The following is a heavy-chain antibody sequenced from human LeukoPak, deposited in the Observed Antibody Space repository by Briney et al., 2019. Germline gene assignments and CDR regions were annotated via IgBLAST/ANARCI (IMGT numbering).Heavy chain of an antibody. V-gene: IGHV1-2*02. J-gene: IGHJ4*02. CDR2: INPNSGGT. CDR3: ARDPGIAAAGTTFFDY. Sequence: ASVKVSCKASGYTFTGYYIHWVRQAPGQGLEWMGWINPNSGGTNYAQKFQGRVTMTRDTSISTAYMELSRLRSDDTAVYYCARDPGIAAAGTTFFDYWGQGTLVTVSS. CDR1: GYTFTGYY. D-gene: IGHD6-13*01.